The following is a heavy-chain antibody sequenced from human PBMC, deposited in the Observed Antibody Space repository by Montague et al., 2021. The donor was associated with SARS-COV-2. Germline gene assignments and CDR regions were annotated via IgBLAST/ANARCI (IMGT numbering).Heavy chain of an antibody. D-gene: IGHD3-22*01. CDR1: GDSISNSNW. CDR3: VGGGTMTVVVFDY. V-gene: IGHV4-4*02. CDR2: IFRSGDS. Sequence: SETLSLTCTVSGDSISNSNWWTWVCQSPGRGLEWIGEIFRSGDSNYNSSLKSRVTMSVDMSRNQFSLSLSNVTAADTAIYYCVGGGTMTVVVFDYWGQGTLVTVSS. J-gene: IGHJ4*02.